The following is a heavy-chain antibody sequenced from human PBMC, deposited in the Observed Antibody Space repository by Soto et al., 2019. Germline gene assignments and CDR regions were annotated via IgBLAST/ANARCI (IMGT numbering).Heavy chain of an antibody. CDR2: INPNSGAT. Sequence: QVQLVQSGAEVRKPGASVTVSCRTSGDTFSDYYIHWVRQAPGQGLEWMGWINPNSGATNYAQKFRGWVTMTRDTSIRTVYMQLSRLRSDDTAVYYCARESGGATATLDYYYFYMDVWGTGPRSPSP. J-gene: IGHJ6*03. D-gene: IGHD5-12*01. V-gene: IGHV1-2*04. CDR3: ARESGGATATLDYYYFYMDV. CDR1: GDTFSDYY.